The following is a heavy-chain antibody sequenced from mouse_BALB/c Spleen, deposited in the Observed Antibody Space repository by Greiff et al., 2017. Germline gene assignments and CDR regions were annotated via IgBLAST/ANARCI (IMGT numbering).Heavy chain of an antibody. V-gene: IGHV3-2*02. CDR2: ISYSGST. D-gene: IGHD1-1*01. CDR3: ARSLFITTGGDY. CDR1: GYSITSDYA. Sequence: EVMLVESGPGLVKPSQSLSLTCTVTGYSITSDYAWNWIRQFPGNKLEWMGYISYSGSTSYNPSLKSRISITRDTSKNQFFLQLNSVTTEDTATYYCARSLFITTGGDYWGQGTSVTVSS. J-gene: IGHJ4*01.